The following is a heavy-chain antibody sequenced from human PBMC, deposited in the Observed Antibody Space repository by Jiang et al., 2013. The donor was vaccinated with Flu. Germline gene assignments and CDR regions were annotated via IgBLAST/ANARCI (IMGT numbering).Heavy chain of an antibody. CDR1: GGSISSYY. Sequence: GPGLVKPSETLSLTCTVSGGSISSYYWSWIRQPPGKGLEWIGYIYSSGTTNYNPSLKSRVTISLDTSKNQFSLRLSSVTAADTAVYYCARQRDGDNWGFDNWGQGTLVSVSS. CDR3: ARQRDGDNWGFDN. V-gene: IGHV4-59*01. CDR2: IYSSGTT. J-gene: IGHJ4*02. D-gene: IGHD5-24*01.